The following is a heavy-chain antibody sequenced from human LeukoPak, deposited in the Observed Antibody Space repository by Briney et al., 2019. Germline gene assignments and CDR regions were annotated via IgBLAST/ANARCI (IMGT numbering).Heavy chain of an antibody. CDR3: ARAPGDTVYYYYYMDV. J-gene: IGHJ6*03. Sequence: GGSLRLSCAASGFTFSSYWMSWVRQAPGKGLEWVANIKQDGSEKYYVDSVKGRFTISRDNAKNSLYLQMNSLRAEDTAVYYCARAPGDTVYYYYYMDVWGKGTTVTISS. V-gene: IGHV3-7*01. CDR1: GFTFSSYW. D-gene: IGHD7-27*01. CDR2: IKQDGSEK.